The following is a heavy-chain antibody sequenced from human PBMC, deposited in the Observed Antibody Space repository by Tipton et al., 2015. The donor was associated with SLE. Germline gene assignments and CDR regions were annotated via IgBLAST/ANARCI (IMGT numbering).Heavy chain of an antibody. J-gene: IGHJ4*02. V-gene: IGHV3-23*01. D-gene: IGHD3-10*01. CDR2: ISGSGGST. CDR3: SKGASGSYYNSRFDS. Sequence: SLRLSCAASGFTFRSNAMSWVRQAAGKGLEGVSAISGSGGSTYYAESVKGRFTISRDNSKNTLYLQMNSLRADDTAIYYCSKGASGSYYNSRFDSWGQGTLVTVSS. CDR1: GFTFRSNA.